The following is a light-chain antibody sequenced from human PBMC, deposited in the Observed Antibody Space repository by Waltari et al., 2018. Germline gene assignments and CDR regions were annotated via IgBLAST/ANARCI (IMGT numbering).Light chain of an antibody. CDR1: SSNIGAGYD. V-gene: IGLV1-40*01. CDR3: QSYDSSLSGVV. CDR2: GNS. Sequence: QSVLTQPPSVSGAPGQRVPIPCTGTSSNIGAGYDVHWYQQLPGTAPKLLIHGNSNRPSGVPDRFSGSKSGTSASLAITGLQAEDEADYYCQSYDSSLSGVVFGGGTKLTVL. J-gene: IGLJ2*01.